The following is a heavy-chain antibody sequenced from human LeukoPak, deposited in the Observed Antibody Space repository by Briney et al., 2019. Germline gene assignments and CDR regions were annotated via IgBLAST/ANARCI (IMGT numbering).Heavy chain of an antibody. J-gene: IGHJ1*01. Sequence: ASVKVSCKTSGYTFTDHSMHWVRQGQAPGQGLEWVGWVNPNGGAANYAQKFQGRVTLTSDTSISTAYLEMNRLTSADTAVYYCARLGYSSGWYHFQHWGQGTLVTVSS. V-gene: IGHV1-2*02. CDR1: GYTFTDHS. D-gene: IGHD6-19*01. CDR3: ARLGYSSGWYHFQH. CDR2: VNPNGGAA.